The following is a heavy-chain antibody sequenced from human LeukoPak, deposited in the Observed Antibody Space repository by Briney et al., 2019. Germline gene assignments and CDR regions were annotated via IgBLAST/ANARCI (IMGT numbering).Heavy chain of an antibody. CDR2: IYYSGKT. D-gene: IGHD2-2*02. CDR3: ARDRYHAFDI. Sequence: SETLSLTCTVSGGSISSSSYYWGWIRQPPGKGLEWIGSIYYSGKTYYNPSLKSRVTISVDTSKNQFSLKLSSVTAADTAVYYCARDRYHAFDIWGQGTMVTVSS. J-gene: IGHJ3*02. CDR1: GGSISSSSYY. V-gene: IGHV4-39*07.